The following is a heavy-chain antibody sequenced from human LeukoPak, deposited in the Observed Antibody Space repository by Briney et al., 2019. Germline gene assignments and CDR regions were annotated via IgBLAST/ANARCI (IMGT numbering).Heavy chain of an antibody. CDR2: ISGSGGST. CDR1: GFTFSSYA. J-gene: IGHJ4*02. D-gene: IGHD3-9*01. V-gene: IGHV3-23*01. Sequence: GGSLRLSCAASGFTFSSYAMSWVRQAPGKGLEWVSAISGSGGSTYYADSVKGRFTISRDNSKNTLYLQMNSLRAEDTAVYYCAKPGAYYDILTDHFDYWGQGTLVTVSS. CDR3: AKPGAYYDILTDHFDY.